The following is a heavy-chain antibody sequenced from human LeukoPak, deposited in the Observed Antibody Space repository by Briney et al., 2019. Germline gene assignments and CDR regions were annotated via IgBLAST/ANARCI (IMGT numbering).Heavy chain of an antibody. Sequence: QPGGSLRLSCAASGFMFSSFSMSWVRHVPGKGLEWVSTISAGGSTYYADSVKGRFTISRDNSKNTLFLQMNSQRAEDTAIYYCAKRPAAVRGVIPYLDYWGQGTLVTVSS. V-gene: IGHV3-23*01. CDR3: AKRPAAVRGVIPYLDY. CDR2: ISAGGST. J-gene: IGHJ4*02. D-gene: IGHD3-10*02. CDR1: GFMFSSFS.